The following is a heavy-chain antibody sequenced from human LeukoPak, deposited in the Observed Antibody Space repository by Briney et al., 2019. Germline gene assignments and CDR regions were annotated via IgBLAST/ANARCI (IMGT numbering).Heavy chain of an antibody. V-gene: IGHV3-7*01. CDR2: IKQDGSEK. D-gene: IGHD2-15*01. J-gene: IGHJ4*02. CDR3: AGDPQSAYYFDY. CDR1: GFTPSSHW. Sequence: GGSLRLSCASSGFTPSSHWMSWVRQAPGKGLEWVANIKQDGSEKYYVDSGKGRSTIYIDNAKNRLYLQMNSLRAEDTAVYYCAGDPQSAYYFDYWGQGTLVTVSS.